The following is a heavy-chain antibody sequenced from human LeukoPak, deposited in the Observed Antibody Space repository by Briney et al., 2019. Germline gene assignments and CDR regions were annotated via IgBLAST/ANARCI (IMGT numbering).Heavy chain of an antibody. CDR1: GGSISSSNW. CDR3: ARWGSSSGRYYFDP. J-gene: IGHJ4*02. Sequence: SETLSLTCAVSGGSISSSNWWTWVRQPPGKGLEWIGEIYHSGSTTYNPSLKSRVTISVDKSKNQFSLKLSSVTAADTAVYYCARWGSSSGRYYFDPWGQGTLVIVSS. CDR2: IYHSGST. V-gene: IGHV4-4*02. D-gene: IGHD3-16*01.